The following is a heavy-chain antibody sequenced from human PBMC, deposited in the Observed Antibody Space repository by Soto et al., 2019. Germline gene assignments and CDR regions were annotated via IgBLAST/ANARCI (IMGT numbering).Heavy chain of an antibody. D-gene: IGHD1-26*01. Sequence: EVQLVESGGGLVQPGGSLRLSCAASGFTFSSYWMHWVRQAPGKGLVWVSRINSDGSSTSYADSVKGRFTISRDNAKNPLYLQTTSLRAEDTAVYYCARGGSLNWYFDLWGRGTLVTVSS. CDR2: INSDGSST. J-gene: IGHJ2*01. CDR1: GFTFSSYW. CDR3: ARGGSLNWYFDL. V-gene: IGHV3-74*01.